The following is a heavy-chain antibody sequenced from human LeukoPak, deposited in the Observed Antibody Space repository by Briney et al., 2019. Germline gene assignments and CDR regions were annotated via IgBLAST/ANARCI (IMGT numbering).Heavy chain of an antibody. CDR2: IIPILGIA. CDR3: ARDSSGYYYGPPLI. J-gene: IGHJ3*02. Sequence: SVKVSCKASGYTFTSYGISWVRQAPGQGLEWMGRIIPILGIANYAQKFQGRVTITADKSTSTAYMELSSLRSEDTAVYYCARDSSGYYYGPPLIWGQGTMITVSS. CDR1: GYTFTSYG. V-gene: IGHV1-69*04. D-gene: IGHD3-22*01.